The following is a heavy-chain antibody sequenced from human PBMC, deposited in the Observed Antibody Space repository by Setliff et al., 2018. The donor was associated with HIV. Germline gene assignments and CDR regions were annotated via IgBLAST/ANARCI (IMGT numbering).Heavy chain of an antibody. CDR2: IYYSGST. V-gene: IGHV4-59*01. CDR3: ARASKTEIAVAGTWFDP. D-gene: IGHD6-19*01. CDR1: GGSISSYY. J-gene: IGHJ5*02. Sequence: ETLSLTCTVSGGSISSYYWSWIRQPPGKGLEWIGYIYYSGSTNYNPSLKSRVTISVDTSKNQFSLKLSSVTAADTAVYYCARASKTEIAVAGTWFDPWGQGTLVTVSS.